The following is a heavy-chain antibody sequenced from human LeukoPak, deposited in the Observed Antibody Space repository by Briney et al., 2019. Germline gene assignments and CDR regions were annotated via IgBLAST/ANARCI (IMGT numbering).Heavy chain of an antibody. CDR2: IYYSGST. V-gene: IGHV4-39*01. D-gene: IGHD3-10*01. CDR3: ARHGGVKTFDY. CDR1: GGSISSSSYY. J-gene: IGHJ4*02. Sequence: PSETLSLTCTVSGGSISSSSYYWGWIRQPPGKGLEWIGSIYYSGSTYYNPSLKSRVTISVDTSKNQFSLKLSSVTAADTAVYYCARHGGVKTFDYWGQGTLVTVSS.